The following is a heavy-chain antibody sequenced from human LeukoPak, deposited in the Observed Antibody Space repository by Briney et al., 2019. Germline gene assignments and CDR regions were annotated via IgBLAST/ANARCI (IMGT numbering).Heavy chain of an antibody. D-gene: IGHD4-11*01. Sequence: ASVTDSRKASGYTFTCYYMHWVRQAPGQGLEWMGWINPNSGGTNYAQKFQGRVTMTKDTSISTAYMELSRLRSDDTAVYYCARALYSNYGRGFDYWGQGTLVTVSS. CDR2: INPNSGGT. CDR3: ARALYSNYGRGFDY. V-gene: IGHV1-2*02. CDR1: GYTFTCYY. J-gene: IGHJ4*02.